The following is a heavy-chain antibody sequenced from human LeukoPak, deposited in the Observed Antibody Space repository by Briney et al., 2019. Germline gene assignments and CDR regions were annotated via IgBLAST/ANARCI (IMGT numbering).Heavy chain of an antibody. Sequence: GESLQISCQASGYSFTSSWIGWARQMPGKGLEWMAIINPGDSDTRYSPSFQGQVTISADKSISTVYLQWGSLKASDTAMYYCARQPGAGWFDPWGQGALVTVSS. CDR3: ARQPGAGWFDP. D-gene: IGHD3-10*01. CDR2: INPGDSDT. J-gene: IGHJ5*02. CDR1: GYSFTSSW. V-gene: IGHV5-51*01.